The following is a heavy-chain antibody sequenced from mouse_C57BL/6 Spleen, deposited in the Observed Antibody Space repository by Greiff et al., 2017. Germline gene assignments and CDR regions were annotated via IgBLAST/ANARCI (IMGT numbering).Heavy chain of an antibody. D-gene: IGHD2-5*01. Sequence: EVKLVESGGGLVKPGGSLKLSCAASGFTFSDYGMHWVRQAPEKGLEWVAYISRGSSTIYYADTVKGRFTISRDNAKNTLFLQMTSLRSEDTAMYYCARGGLYSNYEGYAMDYWGQGTSVTVSS. V-gene: IGHV5-17*01. CDR3: ARGGLYSNYEGYAMDY. CDR2: ISRGSSTI. CDR1: GFTFSDYG. J-gene: IGHJ4*01.